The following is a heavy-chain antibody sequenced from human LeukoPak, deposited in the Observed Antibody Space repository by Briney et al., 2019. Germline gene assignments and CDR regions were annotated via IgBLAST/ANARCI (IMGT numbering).Heavy chain of an antibody. CDR1: GFSFSTYA. CDR3: AKDYGSGTYFGN. J-gene: IGHJ4*02. V-gene: IGHV3-30*18. CDR2: ISYEGSNR. Sequence: GRSLRLSCAASGFSFSTYAMHWVRRAPGKGLEWVAFISYEGSNRYYTDSVKGRFTISIDNSNSTLFLQMNTLRPEDTAVYHCAKDYGSGTYFGNWGQGTRVAVSS. D-gene: IGHD3-10*01.